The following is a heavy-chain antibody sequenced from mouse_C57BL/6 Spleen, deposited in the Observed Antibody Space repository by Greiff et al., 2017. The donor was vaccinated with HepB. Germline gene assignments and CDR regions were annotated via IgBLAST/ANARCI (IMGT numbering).Heavy chain of an antibody. CDR2: INPNNGGT. V-gene: IGHV1-26*01. CDR3: ARSRYYYGVPWYFDV. J-gene: IGHJ1*03. D-gene: IGHD1-1*01. CDR1: GYTFTDYY. Sequence: EVKLQHSGPELVKPGASVKISCKASGYTFTDYYMNWVKQSHGKSLEWIGDINPNNGGTSYNQKFKGKATLTVDKSSSTAYMELRSLISEDSAVYYCARSRYYYGVPWYFDVWGTGTTVTVSS.